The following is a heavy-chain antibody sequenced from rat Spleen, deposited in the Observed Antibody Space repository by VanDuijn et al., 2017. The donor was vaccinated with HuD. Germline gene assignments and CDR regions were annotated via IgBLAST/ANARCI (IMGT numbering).Heavy chain of an antibody. V-gene: IGHV5S23*01. CDR2: ISTGGGNT. J-gene: IGHJ2*01. Sequence: EVQLVESDGGLVQPGRSLKLSCAASGFTFSDYDMAWVRQAPTKGLEWVASISTGGGNTYSRDSVKGRFTISRDNAKSTLYLQMDSLRSEDTATYYCARHWGYWGQGVMVTVSS. CDR3: ARHWGY. D-gene: IGHD4-6*01. CDR1: GFTFSDYD.